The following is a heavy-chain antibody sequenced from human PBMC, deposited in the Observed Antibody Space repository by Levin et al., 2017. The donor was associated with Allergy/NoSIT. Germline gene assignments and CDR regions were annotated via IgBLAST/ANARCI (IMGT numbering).Heavy chain of an antibody. CDR1: GFRFSSHW. D-gene: IGHD2-21*01. CDR2: IKEDGSEI. V-gene: IGHV3-7*01. CDR3: ARYLGLCDG. J-gene: IGHJ1*01. Sequence: GGSLRLSCAPSGFRFSSHWMTWVRQAPGKGLEWVASIKEDGSEIKYVDSVKGRFTISKDNARNSLYLQMHSLTVEDTAVYYGARYLGLCDGWGQGTRVTVSS.